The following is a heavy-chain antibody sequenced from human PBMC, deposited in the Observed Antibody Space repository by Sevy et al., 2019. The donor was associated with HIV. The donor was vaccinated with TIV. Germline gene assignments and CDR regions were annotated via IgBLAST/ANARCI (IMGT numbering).Heavy chain of an antibody. V-gene: IGHV3-21*01. CDR3: ARDPSRRNAFDI. Sequence: GGSLRLSCAASGFTFSSYSMNWVRQAPGKGLEWASSISSSSSYIYYADSVKGRFTISRDNAKNSLYLQMNSLRAEDTAVYYCARDPSRRNAFDIWGQGTMVTVSS. J-gene: IGHJ3*02. CDR2: ISSSSSYI. CDR1: GFTFSSYS.